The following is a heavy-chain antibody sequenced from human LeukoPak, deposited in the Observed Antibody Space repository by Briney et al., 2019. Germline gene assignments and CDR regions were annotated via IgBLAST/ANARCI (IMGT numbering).Heavy chain of an antibody. CDR2: ISFGGTKH. J-gene: IGHJ4*02. D-gene: IGHD2-15*01. CDR3: VKDRAAVLEY. V-gene: IGHV3-30*18. Sequence: GGSLRLSCAASGFTFSRHTMHWVRQAPGKGLEWVAVISFGGTKHYYADSVKGRFTIARDNSKNTLYLQMSSLRGQDTAIYYCVKDRAAVLEYWGQGTLVTVSS. CDR1: GFTFSRHT.